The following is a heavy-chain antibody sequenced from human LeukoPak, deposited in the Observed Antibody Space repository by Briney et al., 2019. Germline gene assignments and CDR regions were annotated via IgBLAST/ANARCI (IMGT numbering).Heavy chain of an antibody. CDR3: ARVNSGSYFDY. CDR1: GGSISSYY. Sequence: SETLSLTCTVSGGSISSYYWSLIRRPPGKGLEWIGYIYYSGSTNYNPSLKSRVTISVDTSKNQFSLKLSSVTAADTAVYYCARVNSGSYFDYWGQGTLVTVSS. J-gene: IGHJ4*02. CDR2: IYYSGST. D-gene: IGHD1-26*01. V-gene: IGHV4-59*01.